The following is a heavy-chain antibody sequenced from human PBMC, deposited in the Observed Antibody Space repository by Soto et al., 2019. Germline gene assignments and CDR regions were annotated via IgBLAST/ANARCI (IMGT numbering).Heavy chain of an antibody. CDR1: GGSISSGGYY. D-gene: IGHD6-13*01. CDR2: IYYSGST. Sequence: SETLSLTCTVSGGSISSGGYYWSWIRQHPGKGLEWIGYIYYSGSTYYNPSLKSRVTISVDTSKNQFSLKLSSVTAADAAVYYCARGPYSSSWYWFDPWGQGTLVTVSS. V-gene: IGHV4-31*03. CDR3: ARGPYSSSWYWFDP. J-gene: IGHJ5*02.